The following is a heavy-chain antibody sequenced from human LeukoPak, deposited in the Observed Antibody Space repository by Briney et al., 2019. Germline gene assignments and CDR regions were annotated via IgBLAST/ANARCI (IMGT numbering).Heavy chain of an antibody. J-gene: IGHJ4*02. D-gene: IGHD6-19*01. CDR3: AKGLYSSGWYYFDY. V-gene: IGHV3-7*03. Sequence: GGSLRLSCAASGLTFSIHWMNWVRQAPGKGLECVANINQDGSDKYYVDSVKGRFTISRDNAKNSLYLQMNSLRAEDMALYYCAKGLYSSGWYYFDYWGQGTLVTVSS. CDR1: GLTFSIHW. CDR2: INQDGSDK.